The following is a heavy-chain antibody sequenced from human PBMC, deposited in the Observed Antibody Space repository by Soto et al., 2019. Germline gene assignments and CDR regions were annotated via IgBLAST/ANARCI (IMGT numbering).Heavy chain of an antibody. CDR1: GLIFNSYA. D-gene: IGHD6-25*01. CDR2: TNGHGDST. Sequence: EVQLLESGGGLVQPGGPLRLSCVASGLIFNSYAMTWVRQAPGKGLEWVSSTNGHGDSTYYSDSVKGRFTISRDNSKDTLYLQMTSRSAENTAVYYGAKDMVSQRLHGLDVWGRGTKVTVSS. V-gene: IGHV3-23*01. CDR3: AKDMVSQRLHGLDV. J-gene: IGHJ6*02.